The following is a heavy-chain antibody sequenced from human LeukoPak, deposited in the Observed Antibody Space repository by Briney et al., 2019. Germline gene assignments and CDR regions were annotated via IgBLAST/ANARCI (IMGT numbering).Heavy chain of an antibody. J-gene: IGHJ2*01. CDR2: IYTNGST. Sequence: SETLSLTCTVSGGSISSGSYYWSWIRQPAGKGLEWIGRIYTNGSTNYNPSLKSRVTISVGTSKNQFSLKLCSVTAADTAVYYCARYSSSFVRWYFDLWGRGTLVTVSS. V-gene: IGHV4-61*02. CDR3: ARYSSSFVRWYFDL. CDR1: GGSISSGSYY. D-gene: IGHD6-6*01.